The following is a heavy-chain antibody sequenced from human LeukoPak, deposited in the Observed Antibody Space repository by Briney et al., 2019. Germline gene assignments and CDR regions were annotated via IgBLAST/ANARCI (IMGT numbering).Heavy chain of an antibody. J-gene: IGHJ4*02. CDR3: ARQYSSSWLFDY. V-gene: IGHV4-39*01. D-gene: IGHD6-13*01. CDR1: GGSISSSSYY. Sequence: SETLSLTCTASGGSISSSSYYWGWIRQPPGKGLEWIGSIYYSGSTYYNPSLKSRVTISVDTSKNQFSLKLSSVTAADTAVYYCARQYSSSWLFDYWGQGTLVTVSS. CDR2: IYYSGST.